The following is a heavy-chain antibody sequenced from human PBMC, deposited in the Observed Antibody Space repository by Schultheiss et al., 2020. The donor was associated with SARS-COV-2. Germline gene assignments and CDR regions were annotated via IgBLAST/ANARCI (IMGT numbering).Heavy chain of an antibody. Sequence: GGSLRLSCAASGFTFSTYVMNWVRQAPGKGLEWVSVISGSGGSTYYADSVKGRFTISRDNSKNTLYLQMNSLRAEDTAVYYCARDPPNSYSSGWIDAFDIWGQGTMVTVSS. CDR2: ISGSGGST. J-gene: IGHJ3*02. CDR1: GFTFSTYV. D-gene: IGHD6-19*01. V-gene: IGHV3-23*01. CDR3: ARDPPNSYSSGWIDAFDI.